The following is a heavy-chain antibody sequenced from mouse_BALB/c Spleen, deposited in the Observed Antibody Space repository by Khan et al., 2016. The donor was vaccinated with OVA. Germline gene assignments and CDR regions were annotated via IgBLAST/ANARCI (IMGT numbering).Heavy chain of an antibody. CDR3: ARRGLRWDFDY. CDR2: INPTTNYT. Sequence: QVQLQQSGAELAKPGASVKMSCKTSGYTFINYWILWVKQRPGQGLEWIGYINPTTNYTEFNQNFKDKATLTAERSSSTAYMQLSSLTSEDSAVYYCARRGLRWDFDYWGQGTTLTVSS. V-gene: IGHV1-7*01. D-gene: IGHD1-1*01. CDR1: GYTFINYW. J-gene: IGHJ2*01.